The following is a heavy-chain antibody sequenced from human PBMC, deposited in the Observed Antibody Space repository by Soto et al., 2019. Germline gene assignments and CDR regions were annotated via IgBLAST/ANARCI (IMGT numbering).Heavy chain of an antibody. CDR3: ARGTLRRDGYTGDRDADYIYTMDV. Sequence: QVQVVQSGPEVKNPGSSVKVSCKASRGTLSSYAINWVRQAPGQGLEWVGGVIPVFDSTKYAQKFQGRVTITAANSRSTVYLELTGLRFDDTAVYYCARGTLRRDGYTGDRDADYIYTMDVWGQGTTVTVS. CDR2: VIPVFDST. CDR1: RGTLSSYA. V-gene: IGHV1-69*06. J-gene: IGHJ6*02. D-gene: IGHD4-17*01.